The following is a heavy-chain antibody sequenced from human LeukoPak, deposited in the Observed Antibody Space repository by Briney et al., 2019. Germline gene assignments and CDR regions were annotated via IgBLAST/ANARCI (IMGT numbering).Heavy chain of an antibody. D-gene: IGHD6-13*01. J-gene: IGHJ4*02. V-gene: IGHV1-18*01. CDR2: ISAYNGNT. CDR1: GYTFTNYG. Sequence: ASVKVSCKASGYTFTNYGISWVRQAPGQGLEWMGWISAYNGNTNYVQKLQGRVTMTTDTSTSTAYMELRSLRSDDTAVYYCARDKSRVAAAGYRFDYWGQGTLVTVSS. CDR3: ARDKSRVAAAGYRFDY.